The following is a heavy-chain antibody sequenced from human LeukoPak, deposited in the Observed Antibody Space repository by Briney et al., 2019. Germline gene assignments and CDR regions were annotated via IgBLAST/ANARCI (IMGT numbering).Heavy chain of an antibody. Sequence: PSETLSLTCAVYGGSFSGYYWSWIRQHPGKGLEWIGYIYYSGTTYYNPSLKSRVTISVDTSKNQFSLKLSSVTAADTAVYYCARGRDDFWSGYIPGWFDPWGQGTLVTVSS. CDR3: ARGRDDFWSGYIPGWFDP. J-gene: IGHJ5*02. V-gene: IGHV4-31*11. D-gene: IGHD3-3*01. CDR1: GGSFSGYY. CDR2: IYYSGTT.